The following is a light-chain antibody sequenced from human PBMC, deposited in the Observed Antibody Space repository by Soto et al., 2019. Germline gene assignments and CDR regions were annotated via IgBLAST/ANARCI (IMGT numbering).Light chain of an antibody. CDR3: QQGHNWPLT. Sequence: EIVMTQSPATLSVSPGERATLSCSASQSISTELAWYQQKPCQPPRLLIYSASTRATGVTARFTGSGSGSEFTLTSSGLQSEDFAVYYCQQGHNWPLTFGQGTRLEI. J-gene: IGKJ2*01. V-gene: IGKV3-15*01. CDR2: SAS. CDR1: QSISTE.